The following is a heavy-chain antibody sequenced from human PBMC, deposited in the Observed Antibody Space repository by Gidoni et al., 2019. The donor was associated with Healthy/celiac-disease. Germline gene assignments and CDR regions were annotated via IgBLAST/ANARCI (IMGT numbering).Heavy chain of an antibody. CDR3: TTAMVRGVKYNWFDP. D-gene: IGHD3-10*01. J-gene: IGHJ5*02. Sequence: EVQLLESGGGLVKPGGSLRLSCAASGFPFSNAWMSWVRQAPGKGLEWVGRIKSKTDGGTTDYAAPVKGRFTISRDDSKNTLYLQMNSLKTEDTAVYYCTTAMVRGVKYNWFDPWGQGTLVTVSS. CDR1: GFPFSNAW. V-gene: IGHV3-15*01. CDR2: IKSKTDGGTT.